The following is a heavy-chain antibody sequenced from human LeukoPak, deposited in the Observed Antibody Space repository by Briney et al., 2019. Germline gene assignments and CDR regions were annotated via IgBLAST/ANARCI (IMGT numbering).Heavy chain of an antibody. CDR1: GFTFSSYG. CDR3: ARGNGEVKGTLTSKITGVRDGALGAFDI. Sequence: GGSLRLSCAASGFTFSSYGMHWVRQAPGKGLEWVAVISYDGSNKYYADSVKGRFTISRDNSKNTLYLQMNSLRAEDTAVYYCARGNGEVKGTLTSKITGVRDGALGAFDIWGQGTMVTVSS. J-gene: IGHJ3*02. V-gene: IGHV3-30*03. CDR2: ISYDGSNK. D-gene: IGHD1-20*01.